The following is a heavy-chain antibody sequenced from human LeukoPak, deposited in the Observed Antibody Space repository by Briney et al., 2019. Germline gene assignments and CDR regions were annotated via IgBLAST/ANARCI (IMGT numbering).Heavy chain of an antibody. CDR3: AKDLYPYYDSSGYFTPFDY. J-gene: IGHJ4*02. CDR2: IYSGGST. D-gene: IGHD3-22*01. CDR1: GFTVSSNY. V-gene: IGHV3-66*01. Sequence: GGSLRLSCAASGFTVSSNYMSWVRQAPGKGLEWVSVIYSGGSTYYADSVKGRFTISRDNSKNTLYLQMNSLRAEDTAVYSCAKDLYPYYDSSGYFTPFDYWGQGTLVTVSS.